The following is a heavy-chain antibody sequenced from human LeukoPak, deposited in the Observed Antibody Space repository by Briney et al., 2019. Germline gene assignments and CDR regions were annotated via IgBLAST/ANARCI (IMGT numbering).Heavy chain of an antibody. CDR1: GGSISSYY. V-gene: IGHV4-59*08. CDR2: IYYSGST. CDR3: ARVVQSTDSSGFYLPEYFQH. J-gene: IGHJ1*01. Sequence: SETLSLTCTVSGGSISSYYWSWIRQPPGKGLEWIGYIYYSGSTNYNPSLKSRVTISVDTSKNQFSLKLRSVTAADTAVYYCARVVQSTDSSGFYLPEYFQHWGQGTLVTVSS. D-gene: IGHD3-22*01.